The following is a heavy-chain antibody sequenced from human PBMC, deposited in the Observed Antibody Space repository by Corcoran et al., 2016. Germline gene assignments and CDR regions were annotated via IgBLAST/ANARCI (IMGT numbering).Heavy chain of an antibody. CDR2: IWYDGSNK. Sequence: QVQLVESGGGVVQPGRSLRLSCAASGFTFSNFGMHWVRQAPGKGLEWVGVIWYDGSNKYYGDSVKGRFTISRDQSKNMLYLQMNSLRAEDTAVYYCARDRNAGGYFDYWGQGALVTVPS. CDR1: GFTFSNFG. V-gene: IGHV3-33*01. CDR3: ARDRNAGGYFDY. J-gene: IGHJ4*02. D-gene: IGHD1-26*01.